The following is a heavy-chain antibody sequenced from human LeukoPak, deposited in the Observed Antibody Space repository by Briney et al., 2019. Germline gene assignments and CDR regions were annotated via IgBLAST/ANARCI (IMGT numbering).Heavy chain of an antibody. CDR1: GFTVSSNY. Sequence: PGGSLRLSCAASGFTVSSNYMSWVRQAPGKGLEWVSVIYSGGSTYYADSVKGRFTISRDNSKNTLYLQMNSLRAEDTAVYYCARGEVVTAMGLYYYGMDVWGQGTTVTVSS. V-gene: IGHV3-53*01. CDR3: ARGEVVTAMGLYYYGMDV. J-gene: IGHJ6*02. CDR2: IYSGGST. D-gene: IGHD2-21*02.